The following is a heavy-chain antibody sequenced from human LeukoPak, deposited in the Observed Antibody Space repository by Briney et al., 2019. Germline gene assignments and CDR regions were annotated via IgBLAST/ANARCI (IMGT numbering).Heavy chain of an antibody. J-gene: IGHJ4*02. CDR3: AKEFVI. Sequence: GGSLRISCEVFGFTFTDYWMNWVRQAPGKGLEWVASIRQDGSEKYFVDSVKGRFTISRDNAQNSLYLQMNSLRAEDTAVYYCAKEFVIWGQGTLSPSPQ. D-gene: IGHD2/OR15-2a*01. CDR1: GFTFTDYW. CDR2: IRQDGSEK. V-gene: IGHV3-7*01.